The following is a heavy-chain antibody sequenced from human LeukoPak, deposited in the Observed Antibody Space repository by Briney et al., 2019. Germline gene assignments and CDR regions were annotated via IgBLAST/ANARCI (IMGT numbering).Heavy chain of an antibody. J-gene: IGHJ4*02. Sequence: PGGSLRLSCAASGFTFSSYWMSWVRQAPGKGLEWVANIKKDGSATFYVDSVKGRFTISRDNAKNSMYLQMSSLRADDTAVYYCARVGEHGGSSGWFDYWGQGTLVTVSS. CDR1: GFTFSSYW. CDR2: IKKDGSAT. CDR3: ARVGEHGGSSGWFDY. V-gene: IGHV3-7*01. D-gene: IGHD6-19*01.